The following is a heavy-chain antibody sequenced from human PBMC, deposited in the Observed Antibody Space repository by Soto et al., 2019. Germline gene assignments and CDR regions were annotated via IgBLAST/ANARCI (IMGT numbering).Heavy chain of an antibody. CDR2: ISPTTGRT. CDR3: ARGLYFDTLTGQGY. CDR1: GYTFSSYY. V-gene: IGHV1-46*03. J-gene: IGHJ4*02. D-gene: IGHD3-9*01. Sequence: QVQLVQSGAEVKKPGASANVSCEASGYTFSSYYIHWVRQAPGRGLAWMGSISPTTGRTTYAQRFQGRGTMTRDTSTTTVYVELSSLSSEDTAVYYCARGLYFDTLTGQGYWGQGTLVTVSS.